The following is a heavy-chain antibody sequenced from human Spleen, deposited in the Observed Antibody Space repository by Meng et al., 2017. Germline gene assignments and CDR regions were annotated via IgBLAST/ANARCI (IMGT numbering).Heavy chain of an antibody. J-gene: IGHJ4*02. Sequence: LRLSCTFSGFSLSTSGVGVGWIRQPPGKALEWLALIYWDDDKRYSPSLKSRLTITKDTSKNQVVLTMTNMDPVDTATYYCAHSTFYYDSSGVYFDYWGQGTLVTVSS. D-gene: IGHD3-22*01. CDR2: IYWDDDK. V-gene: IGHV2-5*02. CDR3: AHSTFYYDSSGVYFDY. CDR1: GFSLSTSGVG.